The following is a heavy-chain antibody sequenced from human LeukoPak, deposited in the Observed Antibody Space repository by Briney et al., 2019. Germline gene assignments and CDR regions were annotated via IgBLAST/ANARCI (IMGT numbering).Heavy chain of an antibody. CDR2: IKQDGSEK. D-gene: IGHD1-26*01. CDR1: GFTLSSYW. J-gene: IGHJ4*02. CDR3: ARDDSRYGGSPDC. V-gene: IGHV3-7*01. Sequence: GGSLRLSCAASGFTLSSYWMSWVRQAPGKGLEWVANIKQDGSEKYYVDSVKGRFTISRDNAKNSLHLQINSLRAEDTAVYYCARDDSRYGGSPDCWGQGTLVTVS.